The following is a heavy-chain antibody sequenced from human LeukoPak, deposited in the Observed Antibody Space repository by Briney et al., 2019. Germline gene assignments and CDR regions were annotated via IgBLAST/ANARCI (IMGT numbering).Heavy chain of an antibody. Sequence: RTGGSLRLSCAASGFTFSRYTMNWLRQAPGKGLEWVALIGNSGSHIRYADSVRGRFSVSRDNAENSLYLQMNSLRADDTAVYFCAREPDMYTTGYYWGQGTLVTVSS. D-gene: IGHD2/OR15-2a*01. CDR3: AREPDMYTTGYY. J-gene: IGHJ4*02. CDR2: IGNSGSHI. CDR1: GFTFSRYT. V-gene: IGHV3-21*01.